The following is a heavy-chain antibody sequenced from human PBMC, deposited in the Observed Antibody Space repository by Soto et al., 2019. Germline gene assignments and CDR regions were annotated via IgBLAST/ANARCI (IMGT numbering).Heavy chain of an antibody. CDR2: IWYDGSNK. CDR3: AREATKRGYSGYDFDY. V-gene: IGHV3-33*01. Sequence: GGSLRLSCAASGFTFSSYGMHWVRQAPGKGLERVAGIWYDGSNKYYADSVKGRFTISRDNSKNTLYLPMNSLRAEDTAVYYCAREATKRGYSGYDFDYWGQGTLVTVSS. D-gene: IGHD5-12*01. J-gene: IGHJ4*02. CDR1: GFTFSSYG.